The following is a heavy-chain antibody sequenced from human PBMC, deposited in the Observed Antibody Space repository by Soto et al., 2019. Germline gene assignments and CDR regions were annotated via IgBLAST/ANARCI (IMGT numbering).Heavy chain of an antibody. CDR1: GGSFSGYY. CDR2: INHSGST. J-gene: IGHJ4*02. D-gene: IGHD3-3*01. Sequence: SETLSLTCAVYGGSFSGYYWSWIRQPPGKGLEWIGEINHSGSTNYNPSLKSRVTISVDTSKNQFSLKLSSVTAADTAVYYCARGLLGVRNDFCSCYYIPGIRGHLQYWFQGPLVSVFS. V-gene: IGHV4-34*01. CDR3: ARGLLGVRNDFCSCYYIPGIRGHLQY.